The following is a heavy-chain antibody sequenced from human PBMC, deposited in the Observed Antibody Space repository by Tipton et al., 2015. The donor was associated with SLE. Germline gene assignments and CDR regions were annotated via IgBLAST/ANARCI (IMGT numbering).Heavy chain of an antibody. CDR2: IIHSGVT. J-gene: IGHJ4*02. CDR3: ARHAGRAANPFDF. V-gene: IGHV4-34*12. D-gene: IGHD5-18*01. CDR1: GESFNGYF. Sequence: GLVKPSQTLSLTCAVYGESFNGYFWTWIRQPPGKGLEWIAEIIHSGVTNYNPSLRSRVTISVDMSKNQFSLKLSSVTAADTAVYYCARHAGRAANPFDFWGQGTLITVSS.